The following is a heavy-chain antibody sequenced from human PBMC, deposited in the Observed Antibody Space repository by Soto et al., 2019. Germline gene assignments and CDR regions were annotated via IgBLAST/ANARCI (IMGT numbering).Heavy chain of an antibody. Sequence: ASVKVSCKASGYTFTGYYMHWVRQAPGQGLEWMGWINPNSGGTNYAQKFQGRVTMTRDTSISTAYMELSRLRSDDTAVYYCARVGIAVAVALDFDYWGQGTLVTVS. J-gene: IGHJ4*02. V-gene: IGHV1-2*02. CDR1: GYTFTGYY. CDR3: ARVGIAVAVALDFDY. D-gene: IGHD6-19*01. CDR2: INPNSGGT.